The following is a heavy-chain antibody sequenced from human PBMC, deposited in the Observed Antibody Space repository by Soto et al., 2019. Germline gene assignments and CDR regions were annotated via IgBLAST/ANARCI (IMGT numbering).Heavy chain of an antibody. CDR1: GFTFSSYE. Sequence: EVLLVESGGGLVQPGGSLRLSCTASGFTFSSYEMNWVRQAPGKGLEWISCISTSGRTIFDAGSVKGRFTISRDNTRNTLFLQMDSLRPEDTAVYYCARQPAHVYEASPKWFDPWGQGTLVIVSS. D-gene: IGHD3-16*01. J-gene: IGHJ5*02. CDR2: ISTSGRTI. V-gene: IGHV3-48*03. CDR3: ARQPAHVYEASPKWFDP.